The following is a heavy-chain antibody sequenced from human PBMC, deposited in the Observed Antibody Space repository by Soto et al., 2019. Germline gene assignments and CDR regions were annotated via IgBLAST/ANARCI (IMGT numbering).Heavy chain of an antibody. CDR2: IYPGDSDA. Sequence: SLKISCKASTYNFTKYWIHWVRQMPGKGLEWMGIIYPGDSDARYSPSFQGQVTISADKSISTAYLRWSSLRASDTATYYCARRGSSYAFDFWGLGTLVTVSS. CDR3: ARRGSSYAFDF. J-gene: IGHJ4*02. D-gene: IGHD3-10*01. V-gene: IGHV5-51*01. CDR1: TYNFTKYW.